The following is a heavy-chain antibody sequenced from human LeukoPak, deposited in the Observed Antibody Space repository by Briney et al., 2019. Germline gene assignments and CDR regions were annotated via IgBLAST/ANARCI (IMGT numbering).Heavy chain of an antibody. Sequence: PGGSLRLSCAASGFTVSSNYMSWVRQAPGKGLEWVSAIYSGGSTYYADSVKGRFTISRDNSKNTLYLQMNSLRAEDTAVYYCARVDCSGGSCLGDAFDIWGQGTMVTVSS. CDR3: ARVDCSGGSCLGDAFDI. J-gene: IGHJ3*02. V-gene: IGHV3-53*01. D-gene: IGHD2-15*01. CDR1: GFTVSSNY. CDR2: IYSGGST.